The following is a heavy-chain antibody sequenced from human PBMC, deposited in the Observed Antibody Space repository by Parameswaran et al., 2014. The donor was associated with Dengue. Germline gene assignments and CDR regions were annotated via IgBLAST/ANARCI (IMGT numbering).Heavy chain of an antibody. CDR2: IFSNDEK. D-gene: IGHD3-22*01. J-gene: IGHJ4*02. Sequence: WIRQPPGKALEWLAHIFSNDEKSYSTSLKSRLTISKDTSKSQVVLTMTNMDPVDTATYYCARIPTYYYDSSGYDYWGQGTLVTVSS. V-gene: IGHV2-26*01. CDR3: ARIPTYYYDSSGYDY.